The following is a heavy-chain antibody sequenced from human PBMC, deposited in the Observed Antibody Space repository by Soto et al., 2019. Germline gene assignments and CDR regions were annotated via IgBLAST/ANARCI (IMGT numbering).Heavy chain of an antibody. Sequence: QVQLVESGGGVAQPGRALRLSCAVSGFTFSDYGMHWVRQAPGKGLEWVAVVSYDGSYKYYADSVKGRFTVYRDLSGNTLFLQMNSLILEDTAVYFCAKEMYPRTVLDSSSPWGDYWGQGTLVAVSS. CDR2: VSYDGSYK. CDR1: GFTFSDYG. V-gene: IGHV3-30*18. D-gene: IGHD6-6*01. CDR3: AKEMYPRTVLDSSSPWGDY. J-gene: IGHJ4*02.